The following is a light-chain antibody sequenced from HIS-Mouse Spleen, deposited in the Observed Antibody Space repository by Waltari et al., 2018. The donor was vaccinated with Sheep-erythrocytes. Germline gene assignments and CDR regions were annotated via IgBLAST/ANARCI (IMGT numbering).Light chain of an antibody. CDR2: DVS. CDR1: SSYVGGYNY. J-gene: IGLJ1*01. V-gene: IGLV2-11*01. CDR3: CSYAGSYTYV. Sequence: QSALTQPRPVSGSPGQSVTISCTGTSSYVGGYNYVSWYQPHPGKAPKLMIYDVSKRPSGVPDRFSGSKSGNTASLTISGLQAEDEADYYCCSYAGSYTYVFGTGTKVTVL.